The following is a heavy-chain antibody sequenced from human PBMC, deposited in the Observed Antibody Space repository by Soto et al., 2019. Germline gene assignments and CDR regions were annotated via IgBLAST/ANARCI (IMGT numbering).Heavy chain of an antibody. D-gene: IGHD6-13*01. CDR1: GFTFSTYS. V-gene: IGHV3-48*01. CDR3: ARAVGAPAVFDY. Sequence: VGSLRLSCAASGFTFSTYSMNWVRQPPGKGLEWISYISSGSSTIYYADSVKGRFTISRDNAKNSLYLQMNSLRAEDTAVYYCARAVGAPAVFDYWGQGILVTVSS. J-gene: IGHJ4*02. CDR2: ISSGSSTI.